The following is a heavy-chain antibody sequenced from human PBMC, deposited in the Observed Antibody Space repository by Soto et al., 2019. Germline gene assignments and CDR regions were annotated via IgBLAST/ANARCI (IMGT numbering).Heavy chain of an antibody. CDR1: GYTFTSYD. CDR2: MNPNSGNT. CDR3: AIAFNCSSTSCYSTFDY. Sequence: ASVKVSCKASGYTFTSYDINWVRQATGQGLEWMGWMNPNSGNTGYAQKFQGRVTMTRNTSISTAYMELSSLRSEDTAVYYCAIAFNCSSTSCYSTFDYWGQGTLVTVSS. D-gene: IGHD2-2*01. J-gene: IGHJ4*02. V-gene: IGHV1-8*01.